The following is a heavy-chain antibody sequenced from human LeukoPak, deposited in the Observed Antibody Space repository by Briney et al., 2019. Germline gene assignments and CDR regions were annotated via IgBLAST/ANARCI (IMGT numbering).Heavy chain of an antibody. Sequence: GGSLRLSCAASGFTFINYAIHWVRQAPGKGLEWVALISYDGSNEYFADSVKGRFTISRDNSKNTLYLQMNSLRAEDTAVYYCARDSSGGYSTFDYWGQGTLVTVSS. CDR3: ARDSSGGYSTFDY. CDR2: ISYDGSNE. J-gene: IGHJ4*02. D-gene: IGHD6-19*01. V-gene: IGHV3-30-3*01. CDR1: GFTFINYA.